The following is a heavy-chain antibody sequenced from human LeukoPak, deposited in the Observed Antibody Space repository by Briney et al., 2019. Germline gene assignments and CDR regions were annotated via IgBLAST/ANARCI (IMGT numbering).Heavy chain of an antibody. CDR3: ARGNSGYDSNGPFDY. Sequence: SVKVSCKASGYTFTSYAISWVRQAPGQGLEWMGGIIPIFGTAKYAQKFQGRVTITADESTSTAYMELSSLRSDDTAVYYCARGNSGYDSNGPFDYWSQGTLVTVSS. CDR1: GYTFTSYA. V-gene: IGHV1-69*13. D-gene: IGHD5-18*01. CDR2: IIPIFGTA. J-gene: IGHJ4*02.